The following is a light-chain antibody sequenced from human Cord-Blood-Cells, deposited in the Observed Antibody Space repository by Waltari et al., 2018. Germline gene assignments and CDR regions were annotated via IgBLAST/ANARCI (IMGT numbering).Light chain of an antibody. CDR1: SSNIGSNT. CDR3: AAWDDSLNGWV. Sequence: QSVLTQPPSASGTPGQRVTISCSGSSSNIGSNTVNWYQQLPGTAPKLRIYSNNQRPSGVPDRFSGSKSGTSASLAIGGLQSEDEADYYCAAWDDSLNGWVFGGGTKLTVL. CDR2: SNN. J-gene: IGLJ3*02. V-gene: IGLV1-44*01.